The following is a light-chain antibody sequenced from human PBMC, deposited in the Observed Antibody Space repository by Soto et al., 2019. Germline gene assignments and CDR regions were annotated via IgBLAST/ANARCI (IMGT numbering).Light chain of an antibody. CDR2: EVS. Sequence: QSALTQPASVSGSPGQSITISCTGTSSDVGGYNYVSWYQQHPGKAPKLMIYEVSNRPSGVSNRFSGSNSGNTASLTISGLQAEDEADYYCSSYTSSSTDVVFGGGTKVTVL. CDR3: SSYTSSSTDVV. J-gene: IGLJ2*01. V-gene: IGLV2-14*01. CDR1: SSDVGGYNY.